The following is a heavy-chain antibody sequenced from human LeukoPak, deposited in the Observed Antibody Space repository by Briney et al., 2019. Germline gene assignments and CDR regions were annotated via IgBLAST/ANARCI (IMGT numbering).Heavy chain of an antibody. D-gene: IGHD1-26*01. J-gene: IGHJ4*02. Sequence: SETLSLTCTVSGGSISSYYWSWIRQPPGKGLEGIGYIYYSGSTNYNPSLKSRVTISVDTSKNQFSLKLSSVTAADTAVYYCARSVGATTPFDYWGQGTLVTVSS. CDR1: GGSISSYY. V-gene: IGHV4-59*01. CDR3: ARSVGATTPFDY. CDR2: IYYSGST.